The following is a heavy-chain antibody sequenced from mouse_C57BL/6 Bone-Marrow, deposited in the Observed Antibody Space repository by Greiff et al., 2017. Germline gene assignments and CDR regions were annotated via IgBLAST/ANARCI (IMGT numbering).Heavy chain of an antibody. CDR2: IYPGGGYT. CDR1: GYTFTNYW. V-gene: IGHV1-63*01. Sequence: VQLQQSGAELVRPGTSVKMSCKASGYTFTNYWIGWAKQRPGHGLEWIGDIYPGGGYTNYNEKFKGKATLTADTSSSTAYMQFSSLTSEDSAIYACARLTGTFFDYWGQGTTLTVSS. CDR3: ARLTGTFFDY. D-gene: IGHD4-1*01. J-gene: IGHJ2*01.